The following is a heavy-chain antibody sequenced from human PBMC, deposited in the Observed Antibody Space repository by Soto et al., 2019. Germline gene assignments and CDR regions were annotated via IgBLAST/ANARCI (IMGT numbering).Heavy chain of an antibody. D-gene: IGHD3-10*01. CDR3: ARSLAAYGDLDL. Sequence: QGHLVESGGGVVQPGASLRLSCAASGFRFSSYGMFWFRQAPGKGLEWVAVIWSDGSNKDIADSVKGRFIISRDNPKSTLFLQMNTLGAEDTGVYYCARSLAAYGDLDLWGRGTLV. V-gene: IGHV3-33*01. CDR1: GFRFSSYG. CDR2: IWSDGSNK. J-gene: IGHJ5*02.